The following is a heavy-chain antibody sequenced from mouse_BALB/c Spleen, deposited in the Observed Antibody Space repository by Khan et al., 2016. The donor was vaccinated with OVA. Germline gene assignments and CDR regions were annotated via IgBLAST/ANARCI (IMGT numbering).Heavy chain of an antibody. CDR1: GYTFTSYW. D-gene: IGHD1-1*01. Sequence: VQLQESGAELAKPGASVKMSCKASGYTFTSYWMHWVKQRPGQGLEWIGYINPSTGYTDYNPRFKDKATLTADKSSSTAFMQLSSLTTEESAVYNCASHGSRSAGLTYGGQGTLVTVSA. J-gene: IGHJ3*01. CDR2: INPSTGYT. CDR3: ASHGSRSAGLTY. V-gene: IGHV1-7*01.